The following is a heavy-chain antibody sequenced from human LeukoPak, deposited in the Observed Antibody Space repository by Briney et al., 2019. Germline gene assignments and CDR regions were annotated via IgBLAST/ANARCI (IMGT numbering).Heavy chain of an antibody. CDR3: TAHTAFFSTFDY. D-gene: IGHD5-18*01. CDR1: GFTFSTYA. Sequence: GGSLRLSCAASGFTFSTYAMSWVRQAPGKGLEWVSTVSTSGRSTYYADSVKGRFTISRDNSKNTLSLQMNSLRAEDTAVYYCTAHTAFFSTFDYWGQGTLVTVSS. CDR2: VSTSGRST. V-gene: IGHV3-23*01. J-gene: IGHJ4*02.